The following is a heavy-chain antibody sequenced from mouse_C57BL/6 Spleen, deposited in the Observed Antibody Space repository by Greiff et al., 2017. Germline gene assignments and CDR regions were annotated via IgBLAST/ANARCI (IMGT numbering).Heavy chain of an antibody. CDR3: ASGAKGTRSYFDY. D-gene: IGHD3-3*01. CDR1: GYTFTSYW. V-gene: IGHV1-52*01. J-gene: IGHJ2*01. Sequence: QVQLQQPGAELVRPGPSVKLSCKASGYTFTSYWMHWVKQRPIQGLEWIGNIDPSDSETHYNQKFKDKATLTVDNSSSTAYMQLSSLTSEDSAVYCCASGAKGTRSYFDYWGQGTTLTVSS. CDR2: IDPSDSET.